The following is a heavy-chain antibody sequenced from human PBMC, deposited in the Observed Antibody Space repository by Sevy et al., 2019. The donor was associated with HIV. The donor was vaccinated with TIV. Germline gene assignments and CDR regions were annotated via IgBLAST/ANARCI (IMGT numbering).Heavy chain of an antibody. CDR2: IIPMFGTS. Sequence: ASVKVSCKASGGTFSSYAISWVRQAPGQGLEWMGGIIPMFGTSNYAQKFQGRVTITADESTSTAYMELSSLGSEDTAVYYCASSRGGYSYGWGAFDIWGQGTMVTVSS. V-gene: IGHV1-69*13. D-gene: IGHD5-18*01. J-gene: IGHJ3*02. CDR3: ASSRGGYSYGWGAFDI. CDR1: GGTFSSYA.